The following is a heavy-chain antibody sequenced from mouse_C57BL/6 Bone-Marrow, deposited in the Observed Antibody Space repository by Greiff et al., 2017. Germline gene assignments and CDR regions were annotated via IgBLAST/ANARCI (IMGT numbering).Heavy chain of an antibody. V-gene: IGHV1-81*01. D-gene: IGHD2-4*01. J-gene: IGHJ2*01. CDR2: IYPRSGNT. CDR3: ARFEYDYYFDY. Sequence: QVQLQQSGAELARPGASVTLSCKASGYTFTSYGISWVQQRTGQGLEWIGEIYPRSGNTYYNEKFKGQGTLTADISNSTVYMETRSLTSEDSAVYFCARFEYDYYFDYWGQGTTLTVSS. CDR1: GYTFTSYG.